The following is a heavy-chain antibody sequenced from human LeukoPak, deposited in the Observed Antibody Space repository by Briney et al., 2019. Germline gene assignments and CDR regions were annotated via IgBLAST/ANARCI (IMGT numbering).Heavy chain of an antibody. D-gene: IGHD5/OR15-5a*01. J-gene: IGHJ4*02. CDR1: GFTFSTYG. Sequence: YPGGSLRLSCAASGFTFSTYGLHWVRQAPGKGLEWVAFIRNDGSNKYYADPVKGRFTISRDNSRNTLSLQMNSLRVEDTAVYYCAKIEVSATLDYWGQGTLVTVSS. V-gene: IGHV3-30*02. CDR2: IRNDGSNK. CDR3: AKIEVSATLDY.